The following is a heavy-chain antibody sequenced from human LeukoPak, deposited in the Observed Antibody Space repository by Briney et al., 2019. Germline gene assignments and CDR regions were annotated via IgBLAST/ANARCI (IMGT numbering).Heavy chain of an antibody. Sequence: GSLRLSCAASGFTFKNYWMNWVRQAPGKGLEWVSYISSSGSTIYYADSVKGRFTISRDNAKNSLYLQMNSLRAEDTAVYYCAELGITMIGGVWGKGTTVTISS. CDR1: GFTFKNYW. CDR2: ISSSGSTI. V-gene: IGHV3-48*04. J-gene: IGHJ6*04. D-gene: IGHD3-10*02. CDR3: AELGITMIGGV.